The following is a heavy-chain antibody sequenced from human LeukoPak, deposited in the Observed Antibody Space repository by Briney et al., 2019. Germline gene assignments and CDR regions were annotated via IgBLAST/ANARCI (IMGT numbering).Heavy chain of an antibody. Sequence: GGSLRLSCAASGFSFSIYGMHRVRQAPGKGLEWVAVIWYDGSNKYYADSVKGRFTISRDNSKNTLYLQMNSLRAEDTAVYYCAKDVVSGMASSYYYYYMDVWGKGTTLTVSS. D-gene: IGHD3-16*01. CDR2: IWYDGSNK. CDR1: GFSFSIYG. CDR3: AKDVVSGMASSYYYYYMDV. V-gene: IGHV3-33*06. J-gene: IGHJ6*03.